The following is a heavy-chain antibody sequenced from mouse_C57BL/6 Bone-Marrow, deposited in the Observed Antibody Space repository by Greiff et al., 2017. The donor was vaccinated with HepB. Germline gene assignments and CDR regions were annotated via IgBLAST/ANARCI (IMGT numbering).Heavy chain of an antibody. V-gene: IGHV1-81*01. J-gene: IGHJ1*03. CDR1: GYTFTSYG. Sequence: VQLQQSGAELARPGASVKLSCKASGYTFTSYGISWVKQRTGQGLEWIGEIYPRSGNTYYNEKFKGKATLTADKSSSTAYMELRSLTSEDSAVYFCAREGPKNGYYRYFDVWGTGTTVTVSS. CDR2: IYPRSGNT. CDR3: AREGPKNGYYRYFDV. D-gene: IGHD2-2*01.